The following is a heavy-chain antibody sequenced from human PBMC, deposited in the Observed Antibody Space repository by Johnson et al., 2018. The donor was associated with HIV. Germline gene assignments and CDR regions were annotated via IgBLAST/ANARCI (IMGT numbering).Heavy chain of an antibody. D-gene: IGHD6-19*01. Sequence: VQLVESGGGLVQPGGSLRLSCAASGFTFSTYAMHWVRQAPGKGLEWVSGINWNGGSTGYADSVKGRFPISRDNAKDSVYLQMSSLRPEDTAVYLCVRWGSGWSAFDIWGQGTMVTVSS. CDR3: VRWGSGWSAFDI. CDR2: INWNGGST. J-gene: IGHJ3*02. CDR1: GFTFSTYA. V-gene: IGHV3-20*04.